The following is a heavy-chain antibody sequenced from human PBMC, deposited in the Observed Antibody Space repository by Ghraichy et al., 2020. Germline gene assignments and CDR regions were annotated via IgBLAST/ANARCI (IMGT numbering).Heavy chain of an antibody. CDR3: ARLDPTRSYHYMDV. CDR1: GYSISSYYF. V-gene: IGHV4-38-2*01. J-gene: IGHJ6*03. D-gene: IGHD2-15*01. Sequence: SETLSLTCAVSGYSISSYYFWGWIRQPPGKGLEWIGSISHSGSTYYNASLKSRVTISVDTSKNQYSLRLSSLTAADTAVYYCARLDPTRSYHYMDVWGKGTTVTVS. CDR2: ISHSGST.